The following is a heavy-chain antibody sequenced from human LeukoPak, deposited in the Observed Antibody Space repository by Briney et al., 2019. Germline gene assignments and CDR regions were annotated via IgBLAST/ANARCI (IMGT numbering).Heavy chain of an antibody. CDR3: ARHVRGGGVRLEGYCSGGSCYFDY. D-gene: IGHD2-15*01. J-gene: IGHJ4*02. CDR1: GGSISSSSYY. Sequence: SETLSLTCTVSGGSISSSSYYWGRIHQPPARGLVWVGSIYYRGSTYYNPSLKSRITISVDTSKNQFSLKLSSVTAADTAVYYCARHVRGGGVRLEGYCSGGSCYFDYWGQGTLVTVSS. CDR2: IYYRGST. V-gene: IGHV4-39*01.